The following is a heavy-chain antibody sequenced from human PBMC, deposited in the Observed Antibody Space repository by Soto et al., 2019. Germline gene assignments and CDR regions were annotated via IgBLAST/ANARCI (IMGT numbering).Heavy chain of an antibody. J-gene: IGHJ6*03. V-gene: IGHV4-34*01. Sequence: SETLSLTCAVSGGSFSGYHWRGIRQPPGKGLEWIGAINHSGSTNYNPSLKSRVTIPADTPKNQCSLKLSSVTAADTAVYYCARASSIAAWDYYHYMAVWGKGTTDPVSS. CDR2: INHSGST. CDR3: ARASSIAAWDYYHYMAV. D-gene: IGHD6-6*01. CDR1: GGSFSGYH.